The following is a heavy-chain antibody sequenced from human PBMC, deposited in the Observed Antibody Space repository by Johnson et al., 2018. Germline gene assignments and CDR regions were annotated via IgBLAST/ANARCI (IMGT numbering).Heavy chain of an antibody. D-gene: IGHD3-10*01. CDR2: ISSDGNTK. J-gene: IGHJ3*02. CDR3: ARRVAGVPDPFDI. CDR1: GFTFTNYA. Sequence: VQLVQSGGGVIQPGRSLRLSCAASGFTFTNYAMHWVRQAPGKGLEWVAVISSDGNTKFYADSVKGRFTISRDNSKKTWYLEMNSLRPEEPAVYYCARRVAGVPDPFDIWGQGAMVTVSS. V-gene: IGHV3-30-3*01.